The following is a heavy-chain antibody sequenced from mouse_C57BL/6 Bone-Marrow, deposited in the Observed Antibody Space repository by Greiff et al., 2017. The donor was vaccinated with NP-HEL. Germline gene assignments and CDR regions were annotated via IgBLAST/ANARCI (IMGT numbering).Heavy chain of an antibody. CDR1: GYTFTSYW. CDR2: IHPNSGST. V-gene: IGHV1-64*01. J-gene: IGHJ4*01. D-gene: IGHD2-3*01. Sequence: QVHVKQPGAELVKPGASVKLSCKASGYTFTSYWMHWVKQRPGQGLEWIGMIHPNSGSTNYNEKFKSKATLTVDKSSSTAYMQLSSLTSEDSAVYYCALYDGPFYYAMDYWGQGTSVTVSS. CDR3: ALYDGPFYYAMDY.